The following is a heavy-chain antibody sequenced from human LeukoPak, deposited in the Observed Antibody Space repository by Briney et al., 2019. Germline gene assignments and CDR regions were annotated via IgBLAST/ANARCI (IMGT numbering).Heavy chain of an antibody. CDR2: INHSGST. J-gene: IGHJ4*02. Sequence: PSETLSLTCAVYGGSFSGYYWSWIRQPPGKGLEWIGEINHSGSTNYNPSLKSRVTISVDKSKNQFSLKLSSVTAADTAVYSCARLPFNSGYEYFDYWGQGILVTVSS. CDR1: GGSFSGYY. D-gene: IGHD5-12*01. CDR3: ARLPFNSGYEYFDY. V-gene: IGHV4-34*01.